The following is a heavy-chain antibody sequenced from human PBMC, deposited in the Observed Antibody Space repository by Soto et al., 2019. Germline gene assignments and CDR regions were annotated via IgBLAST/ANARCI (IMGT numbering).Heavy chain of an antibody. CDR3: ARRLYDFSATMDV. V-gene: IGHV4-59*01. D-gene: IGHD5-12*01. Sequence: QVQLQESGPGLVKPSETLSLTCTVSGGTISSYYWSWIRQPPGKGLECIGYIYYSGSTNYNPSLKSRVTISVDTSKNQFSLKLSSVTAADTAVYYCARRLYDFSATMDVWGQGTTVTASS. CDR2: IYYSGST. CDR1: GGTISSYY. J-gene: IGHJ6*02.